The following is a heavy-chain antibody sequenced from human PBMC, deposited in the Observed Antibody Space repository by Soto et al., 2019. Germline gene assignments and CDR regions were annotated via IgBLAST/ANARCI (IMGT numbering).Heavy chain of an antibody. CDR1: GGSISSYY. J-gene: IGHJ5*02. CDR3: ARDLASSGWSNWFDP. V-gene: IGHV4-4*07. CDR2: IYTSGST. Sequence: SETLSLTCTVSGGSISSYYWSWIRQPAGKGLEWIGRIYTSGSTNYNPSLKSRVTMSVDTSKNQFSLKLSSVTAADTAVYYCARDLASSGWSNWFDPWGQGTLVTVSS. D-gene: IGHD6-19*01.